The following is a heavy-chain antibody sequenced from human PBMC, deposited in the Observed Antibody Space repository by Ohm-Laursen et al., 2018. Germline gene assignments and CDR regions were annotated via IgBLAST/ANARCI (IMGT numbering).Heavy chain of an antibody. Sequence: SLRLSCAASGFTFSTYSMNWVRQAPGKGLEWVSSISSSSSYIYYADSVKGRFTISRDNAKNSLFLQMNSLRAEDTAVYYCARDDCSSTSCPDLDYWGQGTLVTVSS. J-gene: IGHJ4*02. CDR1: GFTFSTYS. D-gene: IGHD2-2*01. V-gene: IGHV3-21*01. CDR2: ISSSSSYI. CDR3: ARDDCSSTSCPDLDY.